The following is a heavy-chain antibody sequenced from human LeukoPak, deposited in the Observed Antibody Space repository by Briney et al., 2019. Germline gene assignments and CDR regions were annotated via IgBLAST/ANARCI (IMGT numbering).Heavy chain of an antibody. CDR1: GFTSNKYG. Sequence: GRSLRLSCAASGFTSNKYGMHWVRQAPGKGLEWVAVISSDGSDKYYADSVKGRFTISRGNSKNTLYLQMNSLSSDDTAVYYCAKDHDTGGAAYYFDYWGQGTLVTVSS. CDR2: ISSDGSDK. V-gene: IGHV3-30*18. D-gene: IGHD2-15*01. CDR3: AKDHDTGGAAYYFDY. J-gene: IGHJ4*02.